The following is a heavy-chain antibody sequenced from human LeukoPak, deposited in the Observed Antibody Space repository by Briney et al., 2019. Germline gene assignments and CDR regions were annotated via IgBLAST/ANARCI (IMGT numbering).Heavy chain of an antibody. Sequence: GGSLRLSCAASGFTFSNYWMSWVRQAPGKGLESVSRINTDGTVTTYADSVKGRFTVSRDNADNTMFLQMNSVRDEDTAVYYCATKQWLAPPPDSWGQGTPVTVSS. J-gene: IGHJ4*02. CDR1: GFTFSNYW. CDR3: ATKQWLAPPPDS. V-gene: IGHV3-74*01. D-gene: IGHD6-19*01. CDR2: INTDGTVT.